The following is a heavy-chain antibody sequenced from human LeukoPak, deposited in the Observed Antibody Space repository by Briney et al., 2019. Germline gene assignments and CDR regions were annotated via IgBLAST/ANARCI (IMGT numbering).Heavy chain of an antibody. V-gene: IGHV1-8*03. Sequence: ASVKVSCKASGYTFTSYDINWVRQATGQGLEWMGWMNPNSGNTGYAQKFQGRVTITRNTSISTAYMELSSLRSEDTAVYYCARSGYYYDSSGYFSDYWGQGTLVTVSS. D-gene: IGHD3-22*01. CDR3: ARSGYYYDSSGYFSDY. CDR2: MNPNSGNT. J-gene: IGHJ4*02. CDR1: GYTFTSYD.